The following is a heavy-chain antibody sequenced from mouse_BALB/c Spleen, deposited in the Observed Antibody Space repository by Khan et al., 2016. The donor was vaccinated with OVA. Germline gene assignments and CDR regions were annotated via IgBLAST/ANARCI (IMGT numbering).Heavy chain of an antibody. J-gene: IGHJ2*01. D-gene: IGHD2-14*01. V-gene: IGHV1-87*01. CDR3: ASYRDDSLDY. Sequence: QVQLKESGAELARPGASVKLSCKSSGYTFTSYWMQWVKQRPGQGLEWIGAIYPGDGDTRYTQKFKGKATLTADKSSSTAYMQLSSLASEDSAVXYCASYRDDSLDYWGQGTTLTVSS. CDR1: GYTFTSYW. CDR2: IYPGDGDT.